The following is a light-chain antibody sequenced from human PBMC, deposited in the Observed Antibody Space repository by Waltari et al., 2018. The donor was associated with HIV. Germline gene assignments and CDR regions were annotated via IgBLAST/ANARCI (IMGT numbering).Light chain of an antibody. CDR3: QQYGSSPPIT. CDR1: QSVSSRY. Sequence: EIVLTQSPGTLSLSPGDRATLSCRASQSVSSRYLAWYQQKPGQAPRLLIYGASSRATGIPDRFSGSGSGTDFTLTISRLEPEDFGVYYCQQYGSSPPITCGPGTKRDIK. CDR2: GAS. J-gene: IGKJ3*01. V-gene: IGKV3-20*01.